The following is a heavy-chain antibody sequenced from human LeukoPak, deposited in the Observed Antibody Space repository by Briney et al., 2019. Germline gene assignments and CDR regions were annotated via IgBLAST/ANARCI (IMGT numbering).Heavy chain of an antibody. J-gene: IGHJ4*02. CDR2: IVPIFGTP. CDR1: GGTFSTYG. Sequence: ASVKVSCKASGGTFSTYGISWVRQAPGQGLEWMGGIVPIFGTPKYAQKFRGRVTITADESTSTAYMELSSLRSEDTAVYYCARDFGSTWYFFDYWGQGTLVTVSS. V-gene: IGHV1-69*13. D-gene: IGHD6-13*01. CDR3: ARDFGSTWYFFDY.